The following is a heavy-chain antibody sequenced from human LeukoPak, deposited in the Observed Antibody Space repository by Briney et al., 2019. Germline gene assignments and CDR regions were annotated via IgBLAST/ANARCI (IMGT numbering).Heavy chain of an antibody. CDR1: GFTFSSYA. CDR3: ARVTGPRDY. CDR2: VSSNGGST. Sequence: PGGSLRLSCAASGFTFSSYAMHWVRQAPGKGLEYVSAVSSNGGSTYYANSVKGRFTISRDNSKNTLYLQMGSLRAEDMAVYYCARVTGPRDYWGQGTLVTVSS. V-gene: IGHV3-64*01. J-gene: IGHJ4*02.